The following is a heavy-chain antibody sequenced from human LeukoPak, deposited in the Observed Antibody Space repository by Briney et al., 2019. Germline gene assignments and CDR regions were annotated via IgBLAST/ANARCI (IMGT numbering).Heavy chain of an antibody. CDR2: IYTSGGT. CDR1: GDSISSGSYY. V-gene: IGHV4-61*02. Sequence: SETLSLTCTVSGDSISSGSYYWSWIRQPAGKGLEWIGRIYTSGGTNYNPSLKSRVTISVDTSENQFSLKLSSVTAADTAMYYCARGRVEMATIDFDYWGQGTLVTVSS. J-gene: IGHJ4*02. CDR3: ARGRVEMATIDFDY. D-gene: IGHD5-24*01.